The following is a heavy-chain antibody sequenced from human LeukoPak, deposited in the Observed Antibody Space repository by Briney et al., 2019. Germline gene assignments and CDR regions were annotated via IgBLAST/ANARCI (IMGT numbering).Heavy chain of an antibody. CDR1: GFTFSSYG. J-gene: IGHJ5*02. Sequence: GGSLRLSCAASGFTFSSYGMSWVRQAPGKGLEWVSAISGSGGSTYYADSVKCRFTISRDNSKNTLYLQMNSLGAEDTAVYYYAKDDDSSGPDWFDPWGQGTLVTVSS. D-gene: IGHD3-22*01. V-gene: IGHV3-23*01. CDR2: ISGSGGST. CDR3: AKDDDSSGPDWFDP.